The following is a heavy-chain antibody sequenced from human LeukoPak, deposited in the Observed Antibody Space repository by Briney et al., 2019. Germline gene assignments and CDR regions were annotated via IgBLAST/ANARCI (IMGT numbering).Heavy chain of an antibody. Sequence: GSVKLSCKASRYSFTGYYMHWVRLAPGEGPEWMGWINVDGGGTKYAEKFQGRVTMTRDTSISTAYMELSRLRSDDTGVYYCARDEGYYNYMDVGGKGTTVSVS. CDR1: RYSFTGYY. CDR2: INVDGGGT. V-gene: IGHV1-2*02. CDR3: ARDEGYYNYMDV. J-gene: IGHJ6*03.